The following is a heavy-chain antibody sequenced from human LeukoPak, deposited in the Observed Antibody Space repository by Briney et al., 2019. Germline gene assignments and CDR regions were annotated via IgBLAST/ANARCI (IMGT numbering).Heavy chain of an antibody. CDR1: GFTFSSYD. Sequence: GGSLRLSCAASGFTFSSYDMSWVRQAPGKGLEWVSAISGSGDSTYYADSVKGRFTISRDSSKNTLYLQMNSLRAEDTAVYYCARDSLGMSTLDSWGQGTLVTVSS. D-gene: IGHD5/OR15-5a*01. CDR3: ARDSLGMSTLDS. V-gene: IGHV3-23*01. CDR2: ISGSGDST. J-gene: IGHJ4*02.